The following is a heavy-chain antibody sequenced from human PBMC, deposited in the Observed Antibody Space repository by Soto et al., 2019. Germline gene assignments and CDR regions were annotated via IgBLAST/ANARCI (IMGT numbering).Heavy chain of an antibody. CDR2: ILNDASGH. J-gene: IGHJ4*02. CDR3: ARDDDYPDNGFDY. V-gene: IGHV3-33*01. CDR1: GFTFSRHG. D-gene: IGHD4-17*01. Sequence: QVQLVESGGGVVQPGTSLRLSCAASGFTFSRHGMHWVRQTPGKGLEWLAVILNDASGHWYADSVKGRFTISRDNFENTLYLQMNGIRIEETAMYYCARDDDYPDNGFDYWGQGTLVTVSS.